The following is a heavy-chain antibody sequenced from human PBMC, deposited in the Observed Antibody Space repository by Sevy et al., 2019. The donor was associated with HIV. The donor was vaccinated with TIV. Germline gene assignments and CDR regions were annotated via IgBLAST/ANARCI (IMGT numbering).Heavy chain of an antibody. CDR1: GFNFNIYS. V-gene: IGHV3-23*01. D-gene: IGHD2-8*01. J-gene: IGHJ4*02. Sequence: GGSLRLSCAVSGFNFNIYSMSWVRQAPGKGLEWVSTLSFVCGKINYADSVKGRFIISRDDSKNTLYLQMNSLRAEDTAVYFGAREGCTRPHDYWGQGTLVTVSS. CDR3: AREGCTRPHDY. CDR2: LSFVCGKI.